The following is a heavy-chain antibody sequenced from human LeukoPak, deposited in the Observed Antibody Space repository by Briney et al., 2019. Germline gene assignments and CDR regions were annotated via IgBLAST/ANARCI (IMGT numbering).Heavy chain of an antibody. CDR1: GYTFTGYY. J-gene: IGHJ4*02. CDR3: ARGRDGYSFGFDY. Sequence: ASVKVSCKASGYTFTGYYMHWVRQAPGQGLEWMGWINPNSGGTNYAQKFQGRVTMTRDKSISTAYLQWSSLKASDTAMYYCARGRDGYSFGFDYWGQGTLVTVSS. CDR2: INPNSGGT. V-gene: IGHV1-2*02. D-gene: IGHD5-24*01.